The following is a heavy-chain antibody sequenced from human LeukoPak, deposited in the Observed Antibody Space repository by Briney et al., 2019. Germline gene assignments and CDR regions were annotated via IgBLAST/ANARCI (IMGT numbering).Heavy chain of an antibody. D-gene: IGHD6-19*01. J-gene: IGHJ4*02. CDR3: ARPYGSGWSGSFDY. CDR1: GGSISSYY. Sequence: PSETLSLTCTVSGGSISSYYWSWIRQPPGKGLEWIGNIHYSGSTKYYPSLKSRVTILVDTSRNQLSLRMSSVTAADPAVYYCARPYGSGWSGSFDYWGQGTLVTVSS. V-gene: IGHV4-59*01. CDR2: IHYSGST.